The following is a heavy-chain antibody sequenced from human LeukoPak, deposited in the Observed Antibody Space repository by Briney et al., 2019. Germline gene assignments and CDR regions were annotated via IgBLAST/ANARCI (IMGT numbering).Heavy chain of an antibody. CDR2: IYYSGST. CDR3: VGSIAAAGTGY. J-gene: IGHJ4*02. CDR1: GGSISSSSYY. Sequence: SETLSLTCTVSGGSISSSSYYWGWIRQPPGKGLEWIGSIYYSGSTYYNPSLKSRVAISVDTSKNQFSLKLSSVTAADTAVYYCVGSIAAAGTGYWGQGTLVTVSS. V-gene: IGHV4-39*01. D-gene: IGHD6-13*01.